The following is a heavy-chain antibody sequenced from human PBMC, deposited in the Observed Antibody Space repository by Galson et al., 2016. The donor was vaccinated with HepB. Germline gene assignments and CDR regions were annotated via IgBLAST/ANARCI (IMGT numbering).Heavy chain of an antibody. CDR1: GDSVLNNNLA. V-gene: IGHV6-1*01. Sequence: CAISGDSVLNNNLAWNWIRQSPSRGLEWLGRTYHRSQWYHDYAVSVRNRITIDPDTAKNQFSLQLKSVSPDDTAVYYCSRGWSNLDYWGQGILVTVSS. D-gene: IGHD3-16*02. CDR2: TYHRSQWYH. CDR3: SRGWSNLDY. J-gene: IGHJ4*02.